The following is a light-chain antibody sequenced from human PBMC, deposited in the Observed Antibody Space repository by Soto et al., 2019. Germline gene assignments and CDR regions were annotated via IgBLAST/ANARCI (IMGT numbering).Light chain of an antibody. V-gene: IGKV3-15*01. J-gene: IGKJ4*01. CDR1: QSVGSD. CDR2: GAS. CDR3: QHYKSWPLT. Sequence: EIVMTQSPATLSVSPGERATLSCRASQSVGSDLAWYQQKPGQAPRLLIFGASTGATGIPARFSGSGSGTEFTLTISSLQSEDFAVYYCQHYKSWPLTFGGGTKVDIK.